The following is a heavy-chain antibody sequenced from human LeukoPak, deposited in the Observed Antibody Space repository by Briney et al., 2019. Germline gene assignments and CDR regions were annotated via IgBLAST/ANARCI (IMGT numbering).Heavy chain of an antibody. CDR1: GFTLSTYG. Sequence: PGGSLRLSCAASGFTLSTYGMHWVRQTPVKGLEWVAVIWYDGSNKYYADSVRGRFTISRDTSDNTLSLQMNSLRAEDTAVYYCARGGYDVWSGYRTDFWGQGTRVTVSS. CDR3: ARGGYDVWSGYRTDF. D-gene: IGHD3-3*01. CDR2: IWYDGSNK. J-gene: IGHJ4*02. V-gene: IGHV3-33*01.